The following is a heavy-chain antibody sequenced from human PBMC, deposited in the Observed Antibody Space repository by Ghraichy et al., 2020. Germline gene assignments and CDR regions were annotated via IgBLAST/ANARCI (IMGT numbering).Heavy chain of an antibody. CDR3: ATVWRFDSSAFDI. D-gene: IGHD3-22*01. CDR2: IYYSGST. J-gene: IGHJ3*02. Sequence: SETLSLTCTVSGGSISSGDYYWSWIRQPPGKGLEWIGYIYYSGSTYYNPSLKSRVTISVDTSKNQFSLKLSSVTAADTAVYYCATVWRFDSSAFDIWGQGTMVTVSS. V-gene: IGHV4-30-4*01. CDR1: GGSISSGDYY.